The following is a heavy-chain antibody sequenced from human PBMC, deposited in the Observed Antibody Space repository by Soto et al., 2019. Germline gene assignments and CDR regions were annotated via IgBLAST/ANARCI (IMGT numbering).Heavy chain of an antibody. J-gene: IGHJ6*01. D-gene: IGHD6-19*01. Sequence: EVQLVESGGGLVKPGGSLRLSCAASGFTFSRYSMNWVRQAPGKGLEWVSAISRSSSYIYYADSVKGRFTISRDNAKNSLYLKMNRLRAEDTAVYYCARWVSSCWGYSYYGMDVWGQGTTVTVS. V-gene: IGHV3-21*01. CDR3: ARWVSSCWGYSYYGMDV. CDR1: GFTFSRYS. CDR2: ISRSSSYI.